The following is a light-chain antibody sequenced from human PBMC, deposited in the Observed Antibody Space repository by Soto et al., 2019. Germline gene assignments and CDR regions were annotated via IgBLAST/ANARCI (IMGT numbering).Light chain of an antibody. CDR1: QSVSSSY. CDR2: GAS. J-gene: IGKJ1*01. V-gene: IGKV3-20*01. Sequence: EIVLTQSPGTLSLSPGERATLSCRASQSVSSSYLAWYQQKPGQTPRLVIYGASSRATGIPDRFSGSGSGTDFTLTISRLEPEDFAVYYCQQYARSRTFGQGTKVEIK. CDR3: QQYARSRT.